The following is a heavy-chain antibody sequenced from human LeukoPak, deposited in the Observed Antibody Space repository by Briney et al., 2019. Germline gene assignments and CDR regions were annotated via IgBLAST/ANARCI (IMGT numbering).Heavy chain of an antibody. Sequence: SETLSLTCAVSVASISSSYWSWIRQPPGKGLEYIAYIHHSDGTNYNPSLKSRVNMALDTSKNQFSLNLSSVTAADTAIYYCTKFLRGYNGYGAWGQGILVTVSS. J-gene: IGHJ5*02. CDR1: VASISSSY. D-gene: IGHD5-12*01. V-gene: IGHV4-59*03. CDR3: TKFLRGYNGYGA. CDR2: IHHSDGT.